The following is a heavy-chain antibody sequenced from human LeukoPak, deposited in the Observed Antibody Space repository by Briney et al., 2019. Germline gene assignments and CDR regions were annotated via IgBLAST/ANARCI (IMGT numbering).Heavy chain of an antibody. CDR3: ANSGSYVGDDY. Sequence: GGSLRLSCAASGFTFSSCAMSWVRQAPGKGLEWVSAISGSGGSTYYADSVKGRFTISRDNSKNTLYLQMNSLRAEDTAVYYCANSGSYVGDDYWGQGTLVTVSS. CDR1: GFTFSSCA. CDR2: ISGSGGST. J-gene: IGHJ4*02. V-gene: IGHV3-23*01. D-gene: IGHD1-26*01.